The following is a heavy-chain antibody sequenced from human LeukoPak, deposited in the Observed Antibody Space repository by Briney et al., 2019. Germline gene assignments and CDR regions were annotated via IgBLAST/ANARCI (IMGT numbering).Heavy chain of an antibody. CDR2: IIPILGIA. CDR3: ARDPGDGYNLDY. V-gene: IGHV1-69*04. D-gene: IGHD5-24*01. Sequence: SVKVSCKASGGTFSSDTISWVRQAPGQGLEWMGRIIPILGIANYAQKFQGRVTITADKSTSTAYVELSSLRSEDTAVYYCARDPGDGYNLDYWGQGTLVTVSS. CDR1: GGTFSSDT. J-gene: IGHJ4*02.